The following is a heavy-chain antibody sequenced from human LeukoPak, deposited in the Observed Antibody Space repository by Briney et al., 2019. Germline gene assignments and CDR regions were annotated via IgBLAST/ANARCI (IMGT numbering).Heavy chain of an antibody. D-gene: IGHD3-10*01. Sequence: ASVKVSCKASGYTFTGYYMHWVRQAPGQGLEWMGWINPNSGGTNYAQKFQGRVTMTRDTSISTAYMELSRLRSDDTAVYYCARDGKGSGSYLQTYFDYWGQGTLVTVSS. CDR1: GYTFTGYY. V-gene: IGHV1-2*02. CDR3: ARDGKGSGSYLQTYFDY. J-gene: IGHJ4*02. CDR2: INPNSGGT.